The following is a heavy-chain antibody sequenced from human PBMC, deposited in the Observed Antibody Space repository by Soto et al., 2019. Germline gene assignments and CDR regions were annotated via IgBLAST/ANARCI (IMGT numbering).Heavy chain of an antibody. D-gene: IGHD2-2*01. CDR3: VRDLNGPLDQ. CDR2: IKTDGSIT. V-gene: IGHV3-74*03. J-gene: IGHJ4*02. Sequence: GGSLRLSCAASGFTFSTSRLHCVSQVPGKGLAWFSRIKTDGSITTYADSVKGRFTISRDNAKSTLSLQMNRLRAEDTAVDYCVRDLNGPLDQGGQGTLVTVSS. CDR1: GFTFSTSR.